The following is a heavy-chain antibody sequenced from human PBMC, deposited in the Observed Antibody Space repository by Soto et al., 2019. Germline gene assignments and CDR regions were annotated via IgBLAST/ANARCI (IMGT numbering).Heavy chain of an antibody. J-gene: IGHJ4*02. D-gene: IGHD2-2*01. V-gene: IGHV1-2*04. Sequence: ASVKVSCKASGYTFTGYYMHWVRQAPGQGLEWMGWINPNSGGTNYAQKFQGWVTMTRDTSISTAYMELSRLRSDDTAVYYCAREGYCSSTSCQNFDYWGQGTLVTRLL. CDR1: GYTFTGYY. CDR3: AREGYCSSTSCQNFDY. CDR2: INPNSGGT.